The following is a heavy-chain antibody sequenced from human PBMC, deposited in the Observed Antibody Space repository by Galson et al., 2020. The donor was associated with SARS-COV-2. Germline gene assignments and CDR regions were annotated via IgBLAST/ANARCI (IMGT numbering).Heavy chain of an antibody. Sequence: GESLKISCTVSGFTFGDYAVTWVRQAPGKGLEWVGIIRSRAYGGKTEYAASVKGRFTFSRDDSRSIAYLQMNSLKIEDTGVYYCTRDPSRSRVLIAEFWGQGTPVTVSS. CDR1: GFTFGDYA. J-gene: IGHJ4*02. CDR3: TRDPSRSRVLIAEF. V-gene: IGHV3-49*04. D-gene: IGHD2-21*01. CDR2: IRSRAYGGKT.